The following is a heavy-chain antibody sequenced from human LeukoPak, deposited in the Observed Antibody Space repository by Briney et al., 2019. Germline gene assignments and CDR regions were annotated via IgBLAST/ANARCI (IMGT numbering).Heavy chain of an antibody. J-gene: IGHJ4*02. D-gene: IGHD6-6*01. CDR2: LYHSGST. CDR3: ATEIQNIAGRVY. V-gene: IGHV4-38-2*02. CDR1: GYSISSGYY. Sequence: PPETLSLTCSVSGYSISSGYYWGWIRQAPGKGLDWIGNLYHSGSTYYNPSLKSRVPISVDTSKNQFSLNLSSVTAADTAVYYCATEIQNIAGRVYWGQGTLVTVSS.